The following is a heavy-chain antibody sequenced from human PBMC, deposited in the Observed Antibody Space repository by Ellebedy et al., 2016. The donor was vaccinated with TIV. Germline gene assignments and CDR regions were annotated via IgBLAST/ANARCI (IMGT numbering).Heavy chain of an antibody. D-gene: IGHD2-2*02. V-gene: IGHV3-48*02. CDR3: ARALVLGSIPNYFDN. CDR2: IGSRSPTS. Sequence: GESLKISCTASGFPFSDYDMNWVRQAPGKGLEWVSDIGSRSPTSNYADSVKGRFTISRDNAKNSLYLQMNDLRDEETAVYYCARALVLGSIPNYFDNWGQGTLVTVSS. J-gene: IGHJ4*02. CDR1: GFPFSDYD.